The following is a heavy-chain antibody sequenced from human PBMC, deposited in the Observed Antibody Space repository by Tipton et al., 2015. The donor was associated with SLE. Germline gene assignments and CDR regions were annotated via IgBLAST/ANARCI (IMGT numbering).Heavy chain of an antibody. D-gene: IGHD6-13*01. CDR2: IYYSGST. V-gene: IGHV4-31*03. CDR3: ARVRAVAGTELHFDY. Sequence: TLSLTCTVSGGSIRRGGYYWSWIRQHPGKGLEWIGYIYYSGSTYHNPSLKSRVTISVDTSKNHFSLKLSSVTAADTAVYYCARVRAVAGTELHFDYLGQGALVTVAS. J-gene: IGHJ4*02. CDR1: GGSIRRGGYY.